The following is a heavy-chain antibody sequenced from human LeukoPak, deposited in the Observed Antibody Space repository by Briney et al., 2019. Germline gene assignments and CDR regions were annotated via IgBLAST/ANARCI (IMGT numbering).Heavy chain of an antibody. CDR1: GFTFSSNW. CDR3: ASNSR. Sequence: GGSLRLSCVVSGFTFSSNWMGWVRQAPGKGLEWVANIKDDGSEKDYVDSVKGRFTISRDNAKNSVYLQMNSLRAEGTAVYYCASNSRWGKGTTVTVSS. J-gene: IGHJ6*04. CDR2: IKDDGSEK. D-gene: IGHD2/OR15-2a*01. V-gene: IGHV3-7*01.